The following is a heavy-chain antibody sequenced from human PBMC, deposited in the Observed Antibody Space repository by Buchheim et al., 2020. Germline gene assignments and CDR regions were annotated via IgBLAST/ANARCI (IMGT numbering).Heavy chain of an antibody. CDR2: MNPNSGNT. J-gene: IGHJ6*02. CDR3: ARGARYSSSWYDPPYYYYYGMDV. CDR1: GYTFTSYD. D-gene: IGHD6-13*01. Sequence: QVQLVQSGAEVKKPGASVKVSCKASGYTFTSYDINWVRQATGQGLEWMGWMNPNSGNTGYAQKFQGRVTMTRNNSISTAYMELSSLRSEDTAVYYCARGARYSSSWYDPPYYYYYGMDVWGQGTT. V-gene: IGHV1-8*01.